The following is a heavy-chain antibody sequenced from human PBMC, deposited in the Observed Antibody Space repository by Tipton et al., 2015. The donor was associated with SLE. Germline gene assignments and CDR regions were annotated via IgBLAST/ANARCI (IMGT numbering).Heavy chain of an antibody. CDR1: GFSISSDYY. CDR3: ARDSFCGDECYTNFDS. V-gene: IGHV4-38-2*02. CDR2: ISHSGRT. D-gene: IGHD2-21*01. Sequence: TLSLTCAVSGFSISSDYYWGWIRQPPGKGLEWIASISHSGRTFYNPSLKSRVTISLDTSKNQFSLKLSSVTAADTAVYYCARDSFCGDECYTNFDSWGRGTLVTVSS. J-gene: IGHJ4*02.